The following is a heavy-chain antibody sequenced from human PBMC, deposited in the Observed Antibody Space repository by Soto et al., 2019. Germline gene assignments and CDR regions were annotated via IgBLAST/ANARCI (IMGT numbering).Heavy chain of an antibody. CDR1: GFTFSSYA. D-gene: IGHD6-13*01. CDR3: AREGWDIAAAGTSLFFDY. J-gene: IGHJ4*02. CDR2: ISYDGSNK. Sequence: QVQLVESGGGVVQPGRSLRLSCAASGFTFSSYAMHWVRQAPGKGLEWVAVISYDGSNKYYADSVKGRFTISRDNSKNTLYLQMNSLRAEDTDVYYCAREGWDIAAAGTSLFFDYWGQGTLVTVFS. V-gene: IGHV3-30-3*01.